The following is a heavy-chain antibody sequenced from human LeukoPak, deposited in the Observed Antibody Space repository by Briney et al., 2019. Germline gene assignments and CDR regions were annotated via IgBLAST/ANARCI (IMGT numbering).Heavy chain of an antibody. Sequence: GSLSLTCTVSGGSISSSNYYWGWIRQPPGKGLEWIGSIYYSGSTYYNPSLKSRVTISVDTSKTQFSLKLSSVTAADTAVYYCASILRIEALGWGQGTLVTVSS. CDR1: GGSISSSNYY. CDR3: ASILRIEALG. D-gene: IGHD6-6*01. CDR2: IYYSGST. V-gene: IGHV4-39*01. J-gene: IGHJ4*02.